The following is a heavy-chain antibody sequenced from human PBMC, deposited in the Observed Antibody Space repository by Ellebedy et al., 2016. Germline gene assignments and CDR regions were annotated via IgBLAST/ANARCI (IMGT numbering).Heavy chain of an antibody. J-gene: IGHJ2*01. CDR1: GSTLTEFS. D-gene: IGHD2-8*02. CDR3: ATDLVGGSIITQGWYFDL. CDR2: FNPEEGKP. Sequence: ASVKVSXXVSGSTLTEFSIHWVRQAPGKGLEWMGGFNPEEGKPIYAQKFQGRVTMTEDTSTDTAYMEMNSLRSEDTAVYYCATDLVGGSIITQGWYFDLWGRGTLVTVSS. V-gene: IGHV1-24*01.